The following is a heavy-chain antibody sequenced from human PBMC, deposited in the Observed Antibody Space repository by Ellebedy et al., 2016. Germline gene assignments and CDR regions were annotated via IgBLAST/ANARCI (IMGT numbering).Heavy chain of an antibody. CDR2: IGVSSSRV. Sequence: GGSLRLXXEASGFIFSNYAMNWVRQAPGKGLEWVSYIGVSSSRVFYADSVEGRFTISRDNDKDSLYLQIDNLRDEDTAVYYCAREHTSGSYLPNWGQGTLVTVSS. D-gene: IGHD3-10*01. CDR3: AREHTSGSYLPN. CDR1: GFIFSNYA. V-gene: IGHV3-48*02. J-gene: IGHJ4*02.